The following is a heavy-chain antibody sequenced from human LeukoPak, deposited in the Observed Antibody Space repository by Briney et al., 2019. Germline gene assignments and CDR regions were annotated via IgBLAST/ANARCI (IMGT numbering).Heavy chain of an antibody. CDR3: ARGRIAASSTALYSDY. Sequence: GGSLRLSCAASGFTFSSYGMHWVRQAPGKGLEWVAFIRYDGSNKYYADSVKGRFTISRDNAKQSLYLQMSSLRAEDTAVYYCARGRIAASSTALYSDYWGQGTLVTVSS. CDR1: GFTFSSYG. V-gene: IGHV3-30*02. CDR2: IRYDGSNK. J-gene: IGHJ4*02. D-gene: IGHD6-13*01.